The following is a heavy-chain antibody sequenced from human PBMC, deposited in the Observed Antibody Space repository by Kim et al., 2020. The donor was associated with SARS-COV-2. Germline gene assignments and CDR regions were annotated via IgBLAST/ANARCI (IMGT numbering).Heavy chain of an antibody. J-gene: IGHJ5*02. Sequence: ASVKFSCRTSGYTFINYAITWVRQAPGQGLEWMGWISPYNDKTDYPQKFRDRVFMTTDTSTGTVYMELRSLRSDDTAIYYCVRDWKVQPSSDWIDPWGQGTQVTVSS. CDR1: GYTFINYA. CDR3: VRDWKVQPSSDWIDP. V-gene: IGHV1-18*01. CDR2: ISPYNDKT. D-gene: IGHD6-19*01.